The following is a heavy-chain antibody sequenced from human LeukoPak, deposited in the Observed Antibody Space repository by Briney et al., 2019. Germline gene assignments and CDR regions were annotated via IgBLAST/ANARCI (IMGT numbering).Heavy chain of an antibody. Sequence: PGGSLKLSCSASGFTFSSYAMHWVRQAPGKGLEYVSAISSNGGSTYYADSVKGRFTISRDNSKNTLYLQMSSLRAEDTAVYYCVNEGTPRHSYGYVDLDYWGQGTLVTVSS. CDR1: GFTFSSYA. V-gene: IGHV3-64D*06. CDR2: ISSNGGST. D-gene: IGHD5-18*01. CDR3: VNEGTPRHSYGYVDLDY. J-gene: IGHJ4*02.